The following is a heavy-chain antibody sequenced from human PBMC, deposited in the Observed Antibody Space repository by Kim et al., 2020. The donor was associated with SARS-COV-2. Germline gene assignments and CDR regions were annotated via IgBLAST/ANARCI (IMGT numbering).Heavy chain of an antibody. CDR3: ARGDIVVVPAAILPDWYFDL. CDR2: IGTAGDT. CDR1: GFTFSSYD. J-gene: IGHJ2*01. V-gene: IGHV3-13*04. D-gene: IGHD2-2*01. Sequence: GGSLRLSCAASGFTFSSYDMHWVRQATGKGLEWVSAIGTAGDTYYPGSVKGRFTISRENAKNSLYLQMNSLRAGDTAVYYCARGDIVVVPAAILPDWYFDLWGRGTLVTVSS.